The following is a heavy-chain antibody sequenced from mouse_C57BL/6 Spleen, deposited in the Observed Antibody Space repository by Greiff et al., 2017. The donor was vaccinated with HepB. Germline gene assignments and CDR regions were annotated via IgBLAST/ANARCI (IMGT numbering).Heavy chain of an antibody. Sequence: VQLQQSGAELVKPGASVKLSCKASGYTFTSYWMHWVKQRPGQGLEWIGMIHPNSGSTNYNEKFKSKATLTVDKSSSTAYMQLSSLTSEDSAVYYCALYGSSYFDYWGQGTTLTVSS. CDR1: GYTFTSYW. V-gene: IGHV1-64*01. J-gene: IGHJ2*01. CDR3: ALYGSSYFDY. CDR2: IHPNSGST. D-gene: IGHD1-1*01.